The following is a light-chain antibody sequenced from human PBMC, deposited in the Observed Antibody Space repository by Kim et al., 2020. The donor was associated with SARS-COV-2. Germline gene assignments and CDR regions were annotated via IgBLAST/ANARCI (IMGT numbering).Light chain of an antibody. CDR1: SSDVGGYEH. V-gene: IGLV2-14*03. CDR3: NSYTSTRSWV. CDR2: DVN. Sequence: GQSITISCTGTSSDVGGYEHVSWYQQHPNKAPKLILYDVNKRPSGVSNRFSGSKSGHTASLTISGLQAEDEAYYYCNSYTSTRSWVFGGGTQLTVL. J-gene: IGLJ3*02.